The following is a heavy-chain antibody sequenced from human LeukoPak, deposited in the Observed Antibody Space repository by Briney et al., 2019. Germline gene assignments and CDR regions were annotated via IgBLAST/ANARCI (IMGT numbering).Heavy chain of an antibody. J-gene: IGHJ6*03. D-gene: IGHD6-13*01. CDR2: INPNSGGT. CDR3: ARGERQLYYYYYMDV. CDR1: GYTFTGYY. V-gene: IGHV1-2*03. Sequence: VASVKVSCKASGYTFTGYYMHWVLQAPGQGLEWMGWINPNSGGTNYAQKFQGRVTMTRDTSISTAYMELSRLRSDDTAVYYCARGERQLYYYYYMDVWGKVTTVTVSS.